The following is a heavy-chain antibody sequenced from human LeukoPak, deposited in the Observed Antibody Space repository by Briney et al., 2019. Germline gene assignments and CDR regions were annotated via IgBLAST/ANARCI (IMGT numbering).Heavy chain of an antibody. CDR2: ISNNGGST. Sequence: GGSLRLSCAASGFTFSRYSMHWVRQAPGKGLEYVSAISNNGGSTYYAKSVKGRFTISRDNSKNTLYLQMGSLRAEDTAVYYCAKALYSSLTKDAFDIWGQGTKVTVSS. CDR3: AKALYSSLTKDAFDI. CDR1: GFTFSRYS. V-gene: IGHV3-64*01. J-gene: IGHJ3*02. D-gene: IGHD6-19*01.